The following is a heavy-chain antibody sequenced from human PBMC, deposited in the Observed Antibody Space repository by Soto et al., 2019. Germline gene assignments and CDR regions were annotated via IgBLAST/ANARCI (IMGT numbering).Heavy chain of an antibody. CDR1: GYTFTSYA. CDR3: ARVIGGLYYFDY. V-gene: IGHV1-3*01. D-gene: IGHD3-16*01. CDR2: INAGNGNT. Sequence: AASVKVSCKASGYTFTSYAMHWVRQAPGQRLERMGWINAGNGNTKYSQKFQGRVTITRDTSASTAYMELSSLRSEDTAVYYCARVIGGLYYFDYWGQGTLVTVSS. J-gene: IGHJ4*02.